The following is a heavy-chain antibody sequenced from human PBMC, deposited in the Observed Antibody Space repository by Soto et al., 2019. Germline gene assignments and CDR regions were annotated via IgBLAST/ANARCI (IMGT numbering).Heavy chain of an antibody. J-gene: IGHJ6*02. CDR1: GGSISSGGYY. CDR2: IYYSGST. D-gene: IGHD3-3*01. V-gene: IGHV4-31*03. CDR3: ARDRRGYDFWSGYSPVMDGMDV. Sequence: SETLSLTCTVSGGSISSGGYYWSWIRQHPGEGLEWIGYIYYSGSTYYNPSLKSRVTISVDTSKNQFSLKLSSVTAADTAVYYCARDRRGYDFWSGYSPVMDGMDVWGQGTTVTVSS.